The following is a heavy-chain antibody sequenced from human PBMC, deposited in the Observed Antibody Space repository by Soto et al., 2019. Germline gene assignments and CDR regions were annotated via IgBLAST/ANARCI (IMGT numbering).Heavy chain of an antibody. CDR1: GDSIRSSNHY. Sequence: QLQLQESGPGLVRPSETLSLTCTVSGDSIRSSNHYWGWIRQPPGKGLEWIGNIYYSGSTYYNPSLNSGVTVSVDTSKNQFSLKLISVTAADTAVYYCATQVSVPAYYFDYWGQGALVTVSS. D-gene: IGHD6-19*01. CDR2: IYYSGST. J-gene: IGHJ4*02. CDR3: ATQVSVPAYYFDY. V-gene: IGHV4-39*01.